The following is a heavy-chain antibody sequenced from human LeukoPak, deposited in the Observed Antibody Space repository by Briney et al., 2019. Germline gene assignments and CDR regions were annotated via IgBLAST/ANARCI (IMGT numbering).Heavy chain of an antibody. CDR1: GGTVSSYA. D-gene: IGHD3-16*01. CDR2: IIPIFGTA. CDR3: ARGGGRLYYYYYMDV. V-gene: IGHV1-69*05. Sequence: SVKVSGGAAGGTVSSYAMSGVRQAPGQGLEWMGGIIPIFGTANYAQKFQGRVTITTDESTSTAYMEPSSLRSEDTAVYYCARGGGRLYYYYYMDVWGKGTTVTVSS. J-gene: IGHJ6*03.